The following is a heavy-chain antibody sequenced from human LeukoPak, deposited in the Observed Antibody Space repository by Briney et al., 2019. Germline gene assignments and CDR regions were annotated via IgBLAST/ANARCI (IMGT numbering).Heavy chain of an antibody. CDR2: ISYDGSNK. Sequence: GRSLRLSCAASGFTFSSYGMHWVRQAPGKGLEWVAVISYDGSNKYYADSVKGRFTISRDNSKNTLYLQMNSLRAEDTAVYYCAKDNYVVITTGYFDHWGQGTLVTASS. V-gene: IGHV3-30*18. CDR1: GFTFSSYG. J-gene: IGHJ4*02. D-gene: IGHD3-22*01. CDR3: AKDNYVVITTGYFDH.